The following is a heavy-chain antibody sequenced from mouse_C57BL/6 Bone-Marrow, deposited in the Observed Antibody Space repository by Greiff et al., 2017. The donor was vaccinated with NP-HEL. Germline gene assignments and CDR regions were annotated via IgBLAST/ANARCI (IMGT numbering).Heavy chain of an antibody. V-gene: IGHV5-4*01. CDR1: GFTFSSYA. D-gene: IGHD1-1*01. J-gene: IGHJ4*01. CDR2: ISAGGSYT. Sequence: EVKLMESGGGLVKPGGSLKLSCAASGFTFSSYAMSWVRQTPEKRLEWVATISAGGSYTYYPDNVKGRFTISRDNAKNNLYLQMSHLTSEDTAMYYCAREYDSSRDYYAMDYWGQGTSVTVSS. CDR3: AREYDSSRDYYAMDY.